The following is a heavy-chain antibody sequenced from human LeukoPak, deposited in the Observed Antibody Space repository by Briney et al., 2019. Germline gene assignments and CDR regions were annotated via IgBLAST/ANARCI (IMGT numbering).Heavy chain of an antibody. J-gene: IGHJ6*03. CDR1: GGSFSGYY. V-gene: IGHV4-34*01. D-gene: IGHD5-12*01. Sequence: SETLSLTCAVYGGSFSGYYWSWIRQSPGKGLEWIGEINHSGSANYNPSLKSRVTISVDTSKTQFSLKLSSVTAADTAVYYCARADIVATIGGYYYYMDVWGKGTTVTVSS. CDR3: ARADIVATIGGYYYYMDV. CDR2: INHSGSA.